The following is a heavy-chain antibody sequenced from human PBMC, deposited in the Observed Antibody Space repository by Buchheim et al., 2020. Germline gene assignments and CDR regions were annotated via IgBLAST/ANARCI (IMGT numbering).Heavy chain of an antibody. CDR3: AKDGKLYDILTGYVGPGVVGFDFDY. J-gene: IGHJ4*02. CDR2: ISGSGGST. V-gene: IGHV3-23*01. Sequence: EVQLLESGGGLVQPGGSLRLSCAASGFTFSSYAMSWVRQAPGKGLEWVSAISGSGGSTYYADSVKGRFTISRENSKNMLYLQMNSLRAEDTAVYYCAKDGKLYDILTGYVGPGVVGFDFDYWGQGTL. CDR1: GFTFSSYA. D-gene: IGHD3-9*01.